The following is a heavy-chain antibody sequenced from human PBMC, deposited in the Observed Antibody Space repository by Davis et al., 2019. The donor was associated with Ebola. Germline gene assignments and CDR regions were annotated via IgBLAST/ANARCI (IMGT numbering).Heavy chain of an antibody. CDR3: ARAVGYGIDY. CDR2: IYYSGST. D-gene: IGHD5-12*01. Sequence: MPGGSLRLSCTVSGGSISSYYWSWIRQPPGKGLEWIGYIYYSGSTNYNPSLKSRVTISVDTSKNQFSLKLSSVTAADTAVYYCARAVGYGIDYWGQGTLVTVSS. V-gene: IGHV4-59*01. CDR1: GGSISSYY. J-gene: IGHJ4*02.